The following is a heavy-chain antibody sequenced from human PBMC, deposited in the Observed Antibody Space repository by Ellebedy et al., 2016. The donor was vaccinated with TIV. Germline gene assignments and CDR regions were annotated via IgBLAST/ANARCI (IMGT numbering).Heavy chain of an antibody. V-gene: IGHV1-46*04. Sequence: AASVKVSCKASGYTFTSYYMHCVRQAPGQGLEWMGIINPSGGSTSYAQKLQGRFTMTRDTSTSTVYMELSSLRSEDTAVYYCARDSRQWLEEYSFDYWGRGTLVTVSS. CDR1: GYTFTSYY. CDR2: INPSGGST. J-gene: IGHJ4*02. CDR3: ARDSRQWLEEYSFDY. D-gene: IGHD6-19*01.